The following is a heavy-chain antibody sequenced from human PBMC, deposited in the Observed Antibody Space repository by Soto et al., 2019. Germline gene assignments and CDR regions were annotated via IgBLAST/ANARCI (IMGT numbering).Heavy chain of an antibody. CDR3: ARVPAAIAAAGRRGGFDY. Sequence: QVQLQQWGAGLLKPSETLSLTCAVYGGSFSGYYWSWIHQPPGKGLEWIGEINHSGSTNYNPSLKSRVTISVDTSKNQFSLKLSSVTAADTAVYYCARVPAAIAAAGRRGGFDYWGQGTLVTVSS. CDR1: GGSFSGYY. V-gene: IGHV4-34*01. D-gene: IGHD6-13*01. CDR2: INHSGST. J-gene: IGHJ4*02.